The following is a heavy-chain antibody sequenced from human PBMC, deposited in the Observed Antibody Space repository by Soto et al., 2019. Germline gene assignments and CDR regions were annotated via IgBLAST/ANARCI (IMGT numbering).Heavy chain of an antibody. CDR2: IYYSGST. V-gene: IGHV4-59*12. CDR3: ARGSEKMVATIPFDY. CDR1: GGSISSYY. J-gene: IGHJ4*02. Sequence: PSETLSLTCTVSGGSISSYYWSWIRQPPGKGLEWIGYIYYSGSTNYNPSLKSRVTISVDTSKNQFSLKLSSVTAADTAVYYCARGSEKMVATIPFDYWGQGTLVTVSS. D-gene: IGHD5-12*01.